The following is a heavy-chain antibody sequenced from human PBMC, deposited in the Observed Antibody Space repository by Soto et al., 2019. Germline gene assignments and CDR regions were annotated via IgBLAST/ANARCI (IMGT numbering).Heavy chain of an antibody. D-gene: IGHD2-15*01. CDR3: AREACSGGNCFYFGPEY. V-gene: IGHV3-74*01. CDR2: IKSDGSST. Sequence: GGSLRLSCAASGITFSSYWMHWVRQAPGKGLVWVSRIKSDGSSTSYADSVKGRFTISRDNAKNTLYLQMNSLRAEDTAVYYCAREACSGGNCFYFGPEYWGQGTLVTVSS. CDR1: GITFSSYW. J-gene: IGHJ4*02.